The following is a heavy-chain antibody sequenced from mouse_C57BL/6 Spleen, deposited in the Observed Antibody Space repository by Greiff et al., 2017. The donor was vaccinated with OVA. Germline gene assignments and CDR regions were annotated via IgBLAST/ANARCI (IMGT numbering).Heavy chain of an antibody. D-gene: IGHD2-3*01. J-gene: IGHJ2*01. Sequence: VQLKQSGPELVKPGASVKIPCKASGYTFTDYNMDWVKQSHGKSLEWIGDINPNNGGTIYNQKFKGKATLTVDKSSSTAYMELRSLTSEDTAVYYCARGMMVTRYFDYWGQGTTLTVSS. V-gene: IGHV1-18*01. CDR2: INPNNGGT. CDR1: GYTFTDYN. CDR3: ARGMMVTRYFDY.